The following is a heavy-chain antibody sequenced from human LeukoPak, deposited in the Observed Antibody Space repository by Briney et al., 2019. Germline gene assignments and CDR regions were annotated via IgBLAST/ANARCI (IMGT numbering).Heavy chain of an antibody. D-gene: IGHD6-13*01. J-gene: IGHJ5*02. CDR2: INPNSGGT. CDR1: GYTFTGYY. CDR3: ARVAGSSWYNWFDP. V-gene: IGHV1-2*02. Sequence: VASVKVSCKASGYTFTGYYMHWVRQAPGQGLEWMGWINPNSGGTNYAQKFHGRVTMTRDTSISTAYMELSRLRSDDTAVYYCARVAGSSWYNWFDPWGQGTLVTVSS.